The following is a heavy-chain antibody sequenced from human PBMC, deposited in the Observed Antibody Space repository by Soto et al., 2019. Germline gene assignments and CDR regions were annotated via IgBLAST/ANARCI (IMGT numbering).Heavy chain of an antibody. Sequence: PSETLSLTCAVSGGSISSGGYSWSWIRQPPGKGLEWIGYIYHSGSTYYNPSLKSRVTISVDRSKNQFSLKLSSVTAADTAVYYCARTSGRWFPYNWFDPWGQGTLVTVSS. J-gene: IGHJ5*02. CDR2: IYHSGST. CDR3: ARTSGRWFPYNWFDP. D-gene: IGHD2-15*01. V-gene: IGHV4-30-2*01. CDR1: GGSISSGGYS.